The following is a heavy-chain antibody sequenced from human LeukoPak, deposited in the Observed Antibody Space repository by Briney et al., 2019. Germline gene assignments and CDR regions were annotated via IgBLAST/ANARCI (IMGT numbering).Heavy chain of an antibody. Sequence: GGSLRLSCAASGFTFSSYAMSWVRQAPGKGPEWVSVISGSGGSTYYADFVKGRFTISRDNSKNTLYLQMNSLRAEDTAVYYCAKNYGSGSYGSDYWGQGTLVTVSS. CDR2: ISGSGGST. V-gene: IGHV3-23*01. CDR1: GFTFSSYA. CDR3: AKNYGSGSYGSDY. D-gene: IGHD3-10*01. J-gene: IGHJ4*02.